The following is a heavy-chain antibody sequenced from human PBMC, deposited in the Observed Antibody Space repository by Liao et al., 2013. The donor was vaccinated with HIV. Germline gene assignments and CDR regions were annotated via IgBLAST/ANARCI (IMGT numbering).Heavy chain of an antibody. Sequence: QVQHHESGPRLVKPSGTLSLTCSVPRGSTSSHFWSWIRQPAGKGPEWIGSISASGGAKYNPSLRNRVTMSMDAPNNKYSLNLNSIAAADTAVYYCARERGFFDSWVQGTLVIVSS. CDR2: ISASGGA. CDR1: RGSTSSHF. CDR3: ARERGFFDS. D-gene: IGHD3-10*01. V-gene: IGHV4-4*07. J-gene: IGHJ4*02.